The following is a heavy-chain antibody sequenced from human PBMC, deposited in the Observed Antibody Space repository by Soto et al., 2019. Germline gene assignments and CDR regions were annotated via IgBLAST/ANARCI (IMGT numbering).Heavy chain of an antibody. V-gene: IGHV3-23*01. D-gene: IGHD4-17*01. CDR3: LRMTTVTLKTYYFDY. CDR2: ISGSGGST. Sequence: PGGALRLSCAASGFTFSSYAMSWVRQAPGKGLEWVSAISGSGGSTYYADPVKGRFTISRDNSKNTLYLQMNSLRAEDTAVYYCLRMTTVTLKTYYFDYWGQGTLVTVSS. CDR1: GFTFSSYA. J-gene: IGHJ4*02.